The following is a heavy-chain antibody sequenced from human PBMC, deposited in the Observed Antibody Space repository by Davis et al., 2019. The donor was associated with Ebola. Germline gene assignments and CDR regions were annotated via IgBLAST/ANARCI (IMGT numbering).Heavy chain of an antibody. Sequence: GGSLRLSCSASGFTFSSYAMHWVRQAPGKGLESVSRISTNGETTYYAESVKGRFTISRDNSENTLYLQMNSLRAEDTAVYYCARSSMAVAARDYYYGMDVWGKGTTVTVSS. CDR1: GFTFSSYA. J-gene: IGHJ6*04. CDR2: ISTNGETT. V-gene: IGHV3-64*04. CDR3: ARSSMAVAARDYYYGMDV. D-gene: IGHD6-19*01.